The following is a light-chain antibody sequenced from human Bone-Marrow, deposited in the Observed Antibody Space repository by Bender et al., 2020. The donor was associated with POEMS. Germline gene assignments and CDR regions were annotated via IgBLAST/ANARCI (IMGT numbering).Light chain of an antibody. CDR2: EGS. CDR3: CSYAGGGTFV. V-gene: IGLV2-23*01. Sequence: QSALTQPASVSGSPGQSITLSCTGISSDVGNYNLVSWYQYHPGKAPKVIIYEGSKRPSGVSNRFSGSGSGNTASLTISGLQAEDEADYYCCSYAGGGTFVFGGGTKLTVL. CDR1: SSDVGNYNL. J-gene: IGLJ3*02.